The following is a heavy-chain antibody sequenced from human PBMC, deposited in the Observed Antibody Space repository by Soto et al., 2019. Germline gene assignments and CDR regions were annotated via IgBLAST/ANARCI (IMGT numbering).Heavy chain of an antibody. V-gene: IGHV1-24*01. CDR3: ATESIVGATRGVDY. CDR2: FDPEDGET. J-gene: IGHJ4*02. D-gene: IGHD1-26*01. Sequence: VASVKVSCKVSGYTLTELSMHWVRQAPGKGLEWMGGFDPEDGETIYAQKFQGRVTMTEDTSTDTAYMGLSSLRSEDTAVYYCATESIVGATRGVDYWGQGTLVTVSS. CDR1: GYTLTELS.